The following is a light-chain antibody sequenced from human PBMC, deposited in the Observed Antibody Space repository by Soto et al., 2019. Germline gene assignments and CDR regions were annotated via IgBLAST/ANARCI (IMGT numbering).Light chain of an antibody. Sequence: ESMLTQSPGTLSLSPGDRATLSCRASRSVSSRYITWYQQKPGQAPRLLIYGASIRATGIPDRFSGSGSGTDFTLTITRLEAEDFVVYYCQQFGDSPPAFTFGQGTKLEI. CDR1: RSVSSRY. V-gene: IGKV3-20*01. CDR3: QQFGDSPPAFT. J-gene: IGKJ2*01. CDR2: GAS.